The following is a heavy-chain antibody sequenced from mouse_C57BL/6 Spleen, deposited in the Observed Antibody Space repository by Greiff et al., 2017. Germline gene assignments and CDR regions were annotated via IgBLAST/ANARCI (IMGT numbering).Heavy chain of an antibody. V-gene: IGHV1-69*01. CDR3: ARRDCARSHFDY. D-gene: IGHD3-3*01. CDR1: GYTFTSYW. Sequence: QVQLQQSGAELVMPGASVKLSCKASGYTFTSYWMHWVKQRPGQGLEWIGEIDPSDSYTNYNQKFKGKATLTVAKSSSTAYMQLISLTSEDSAVSYSARRDCARSHFDYWGQGTTLTVSS. J-gene: IGHJ2*01. CDR2: IDPSDSYT.